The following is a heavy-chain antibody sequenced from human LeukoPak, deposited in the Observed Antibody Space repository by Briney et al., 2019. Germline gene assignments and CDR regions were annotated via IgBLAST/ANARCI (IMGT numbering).Heavy chain of an antibody. D-gene: IGHD2-2*01. V-gene: IGHV3-23*01. Sequence: PGGSLRLSCAASGFTFSSYAMSWVRQAPGKGLEWVSAISGSGGSTYYADSVKGRFTISRDNSKNTLYLQMNSLRAEDTAVYYCARDEQPYCSSTSCYSDAFDIWGQGTMVTVSS. J-gene: IGHJ3*02. CDR3: ARDEQPYCSSTSCYSDAFDI. CDR1: GFTFSSYA. CDR2: ISGSGGST.